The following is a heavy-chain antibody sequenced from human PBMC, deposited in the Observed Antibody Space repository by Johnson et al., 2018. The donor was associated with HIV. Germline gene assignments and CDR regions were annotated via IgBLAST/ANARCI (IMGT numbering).Heavy chain of an antibody. CDR2: IYSGGTT. D-gene: IGHD3-10*01. CDR3: ASEVRGVLDI. J-gene: IGHJ3*02. CDR1: GFTVSSNY. V-gene: IGHV3-66*01. Sequence: VQLVESGGGVVQPGGSLRLSCAASGFTVSSNYMTWVRQAPGKRLEWVSVIYSGGTTYNADSVKGRFTISRDNSKNTLYLQMNSLRVEDTAVYYCASEVRGVLDIWGQGTMVTVSS.